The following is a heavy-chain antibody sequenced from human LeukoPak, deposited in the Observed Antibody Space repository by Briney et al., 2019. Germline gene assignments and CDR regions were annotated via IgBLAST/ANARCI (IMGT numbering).Heavy chain of an antibody. CDR3: TSSIAAAGVDY. CDR2: IKSKTDGGTT. D-gene: IGHD6-13*01. V-gene: IGHV3-15*01. CDR1: GFTFSNAW. Sequence: GGSLRLSCAASGFTFSNAWMCWVRQAPGKGLEWVGRIKSKTDGGTTDYAAPVKGRFTISRDDSKNTLYLQMNSLKTEDTAVYYCTSSIAAAGVDYWGQGTLVTVSS. J-gene: IGHJ4*02.